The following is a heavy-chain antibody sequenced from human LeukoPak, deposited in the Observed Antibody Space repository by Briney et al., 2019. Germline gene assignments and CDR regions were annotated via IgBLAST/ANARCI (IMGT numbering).Heavy chain of an antibody. D-gene: IGHD2-21*01. CDR2: ISWNSGSI. CDR3: AKDIGGGDYYYYGMDV. Sequence: GGSLRLSCAASGFMFDDYAMHWVRQAPGKGLEWVSGISWNSGSIGYADSVKGRFTISRDNAKNSLYLQMNSLRAEDAALYYCAKDIGGGDYYYYGMDVWGQGTTVTVSS. V-gene: IGHV3-9*01. J-gene: IGHJ6*02. CDR1: GFMFDDYA.